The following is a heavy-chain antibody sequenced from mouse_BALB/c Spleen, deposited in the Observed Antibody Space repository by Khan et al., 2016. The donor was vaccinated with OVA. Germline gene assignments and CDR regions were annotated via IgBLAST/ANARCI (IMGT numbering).Heavy chain of an antibody. D-gene: IGHD1-1*02. CDR3: ARIYGGYFDY. J-gene: IGHJ2*01. V-gene: IGHV3-2*02. Sequence: EVKLLESGPGLVKPSQSLSLTCTATGYSITSYYAWNWIRQFPGNKLEWMGYISYSGITTFNPALKGRISITRDTSKNQFFLQLNSVTIEDTATYYCARIYGGYFDYWGQGTTLTVSS. CDR1: GYSITSYYA. CDR2: ISYSGIT.